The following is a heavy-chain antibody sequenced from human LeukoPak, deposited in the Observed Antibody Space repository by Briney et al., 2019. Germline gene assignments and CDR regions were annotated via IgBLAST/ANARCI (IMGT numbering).Heavy chain of an antibody. J-gene: IGHJ5*02. V-gene: IGHV3-23*01. D-gene: IGHD6-19*01. Sequence: PGGSLRLSCAASGFTFSSYAMSWVRQAPGKGLEWVSAISGSGGSTYYADSVKGRFTISRDNSKNTLYLQMNSLRAEDTAVYYCAKLPTNIAVAGTRWFDPWGQGTLVTVSS. CDR1: GFTFSSYA. CDR2: ISGSGGST. CDR3: AKLPTNIAVAGTRWFDP.